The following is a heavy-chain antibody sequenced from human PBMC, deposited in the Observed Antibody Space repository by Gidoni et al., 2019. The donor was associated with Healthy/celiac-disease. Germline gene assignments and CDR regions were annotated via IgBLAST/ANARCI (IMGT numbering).Heavy chain of an antibody. J-gene: IGHJ4*02. CDR1: GVTFSSYG. D-gene: IGHD6-19*01. Sequence: QVQLVESGGGVVQPGRSLRLSCAASGVTFSSYGMHWVRQDPGKGLEGVAVISYDGSNKYYADSVKGRFTISRDNSKNTLYLQMNSLRAEDTAVYYCAKCPWSLEIAVTYFDYWGQGTLVTVSS. CDR3: AKCPWSLEIAVTYFDY. V-gene: IGHV3-30*18. CDR2: ISYDGSNK.